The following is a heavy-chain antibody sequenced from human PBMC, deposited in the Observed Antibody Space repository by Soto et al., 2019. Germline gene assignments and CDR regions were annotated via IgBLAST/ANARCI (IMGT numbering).Heavy chain of an antibody. CDR1: GGSISSSNW. Sequence: QVQLQESGPGLVKPSGTLSLTCAVSGGSISSSNWWSWVRQPPGKGLEWIGEIYHSGSTNYNPSLKSRIIISVDKSKNQFSLKLSSVTAADTAVYYCARAHPGDGSGRADDYWGQGTLVTVSS. CDR2: IYHSGST. J-gene: IGHJ4*02. CDR3: ARAHPGDGSGRADDY. D-gene: IGHD3-10*01. V-gene: IGHV4-4*02.